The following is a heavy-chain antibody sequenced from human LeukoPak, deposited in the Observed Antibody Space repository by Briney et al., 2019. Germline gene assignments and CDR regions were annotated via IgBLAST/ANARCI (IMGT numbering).Heavy chain of an antibody. CDR2: IYTSGST. Sequence: SETLSLTCTVPGGSISSYYWSWIRQPAGKGLEWIGRIYTSGSTNYNPSLKSRVTMSVDTSKNQFSLKLSSVTAADTAVYYCARESVTTSYYYYYMDVWGKGTTVTISS. CDR3: ARESVTTSYYYYYMDV. J-gene: IGHJ6*03. D-gene: IGHD4-17*01. V-gene: IGHV4-4*07. CDR1: GGSISSYY.